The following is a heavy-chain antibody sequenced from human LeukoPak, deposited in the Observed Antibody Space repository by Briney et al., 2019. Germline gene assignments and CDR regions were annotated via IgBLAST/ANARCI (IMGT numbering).Heavy chain of an antibody. CDR1: GGTFSSYA. CDR3: ARVRREMASKYYFDY. CDR2: IIPIFGTA. D-gene: IGHD5-24*01. V-gene: IGHV1-69*05. Sequence: GSSVKVSCKASGGTFSSYAISWVQQAPGQGLEWMGGIIPIFGTANYAQKFQGRVTITTDESTSTVYMELSSLRSEDTAVYYCARVRREMASKYYFDYWGQGTLVTVSS. J-gene: IGHJ4*02.